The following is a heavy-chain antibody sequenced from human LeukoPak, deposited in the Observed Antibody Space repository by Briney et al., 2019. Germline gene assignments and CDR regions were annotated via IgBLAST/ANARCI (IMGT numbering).Heavy chain of an antibody. CDR3: AKLAPIAAADPWVDY. J-gene: IGHJ4*02. CDR1: GFTFSIYG. Sequence: GGSVRLFCAASGFTFSIYGMHWVRQAAGKGLGWVAVISYDGSNKYYADSVKGRFTISRDNSKNTLYLQMNSLRAEDTAVYYCAKLAPIAAADPWVDYWGQGTLVTVSS. D-gene: IGHD6-13*01. CDR2: ISYDGSNK. V-gene: IGHV3-30*18.